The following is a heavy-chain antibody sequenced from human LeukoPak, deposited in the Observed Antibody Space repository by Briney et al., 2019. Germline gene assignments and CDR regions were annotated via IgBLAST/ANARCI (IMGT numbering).Heavy chain of an antibody. CDR1: GFTFSSYG. CDR2: IWYDGSNK. J-gene: IGHJ2*01. V-gene: IGHV3-33*01. Sequence: SGGSLRLSCAASGFTFSSYGMHWVRQAPGKGLEGVAVIWYDGSNKYYADSVKGRFTISRDNSKNTLYLQMNSLRAEDTAVYYCARDPRGSVGYFDLWGRGTLVTVSS. D-gene: IGHD3-10*01. CDR3: ARDPRGSVGYFDL.